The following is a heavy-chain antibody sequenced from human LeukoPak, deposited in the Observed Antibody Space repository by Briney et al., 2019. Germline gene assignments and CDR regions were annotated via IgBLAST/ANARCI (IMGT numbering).Heavy chain of an antibody. CDR1: GASISSSSDY. CDR2: IYYSGST. J-gene: IGHJ2*01. CDR3: ARAFRARYFDL. Sequence: SETLSLTCTVSGASISSSSDYWGWIRQPPGKGLEWIGIIYYSGSTYYNPSLKGRVTISVDTSKNQFSLKLSSVTAADTAVYYCARAFRARYFDLWGRGTLVTVSS. D-gene: IGHD2/OR15-2a*01. V-gene: IGHV4-39*01.